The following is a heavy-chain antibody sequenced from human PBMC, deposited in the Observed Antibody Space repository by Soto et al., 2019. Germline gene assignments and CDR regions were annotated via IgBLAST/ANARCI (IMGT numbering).Heavy chain of an antibody. CDR2: ISYDGSNK. D-gene: IGHD6-6*01. CDR3: AKELQLAGAFDI. J-gene: IGHJ3*02. V-gene: IGHV3-30*18. CDR1: GFTFSSYG. Sequence: GGSLRLSCAAFGFTFSSYGMHWVRQAPGKGLEWVAVISYDGSNKYYADPVKGRFNISRNNAKNTLYLQMNSLRAEDTAVYYCAKELQLAGAFDIWGQGTMVTVSS.